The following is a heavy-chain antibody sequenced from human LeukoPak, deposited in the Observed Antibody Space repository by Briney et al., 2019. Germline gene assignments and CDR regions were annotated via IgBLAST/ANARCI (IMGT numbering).Heavy chain of an antibody. V-gene: IGHV3-30*14. CDR1: GFTFSSYA. D-gene: IGHD1-26*01. J-gene: IGHJ4*02. Sequence: GGSLRLSCAASGFTFSSYAMHWVRQAPGKGLEWVAVISYDGSNKYYADSVKGRFTISRDNSKNTLYLQMNSLRAEDTAMYYCARRRENSGSYYWGQGTLVTVSS. CDR3: ARRRENSGSYY. CDR2: ISYDGSNK.